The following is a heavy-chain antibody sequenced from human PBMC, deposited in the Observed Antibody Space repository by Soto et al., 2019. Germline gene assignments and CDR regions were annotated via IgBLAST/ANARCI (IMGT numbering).Heavy chain of an antibody. D-gene: IGHD2-15*01. J-gene: IGHJ4*02. CDR2: ISYDGSNK. V-gene: IGHV3-30*18. CDR1: GFTFSSYG. CDR3: AKGYLGYCSGGSCYPEDY. Sequence: LRLSCAASGFTFSSYGMHWVRQAPGKGLEWVAVISYDGSNKYYADSVKGRFTISRDNSKNTLYLQMNSLRAEDTAVYYCAKGYLGYCSGGSCYPEDYWGQGTLVTVSS.